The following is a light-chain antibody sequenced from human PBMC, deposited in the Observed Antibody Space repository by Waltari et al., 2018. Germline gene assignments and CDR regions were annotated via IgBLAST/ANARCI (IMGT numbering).Light chain of an antibody. Sequence: QSALTQPASVSGSPGQSITISCTGTSSDIGSHNIVSWYQQHPGKAPKLMIYEVSKRPSGLSNRFSGSKSGNRASLTISGLQAEDEADYYCCSYAGSSTLDVVFGGGTKLTVL. J-gene: IGLJ2*01. CDR2: EVS. V-gene: IGLV2-23*02. CDR1: SSDIGSHNI. CDR3: CSYAGSSTLDVV.